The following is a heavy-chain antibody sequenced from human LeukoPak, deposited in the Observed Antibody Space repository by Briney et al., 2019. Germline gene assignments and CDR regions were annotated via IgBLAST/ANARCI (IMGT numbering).Heavy chain of an antibody. CDR1: GGSISSSSYY. CDR2: IYYSGST. CDR3: ARDNRRSSWYGTQFDY. D-gene: IGHD6-13*01. Sequence: SETLSLTCTVSGGSISSSSYYWGWIRPPPGKGLEWIGSIYYSGSTYYNPSLKGRVSISVDTPKNQFSLQLSSVTAADTAVYYCARDNRRSSWYGTQFDYWGQGTLVTVSS. J-gene: IGHJ4*02. V-gene: IGHV4-39*07.